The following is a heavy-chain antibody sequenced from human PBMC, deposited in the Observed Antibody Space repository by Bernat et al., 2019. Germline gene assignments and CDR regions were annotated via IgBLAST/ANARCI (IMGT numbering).Heavy chain of an antibody. J-gene: IGHJ6*02. V-gene: IGHV4-39*01. D-gene: IGHD3-10*01. CDR1: GGSISSSSYY. CDR3: ARHSITMVRGVLLPYGMDV. CDR2: IYYSGST. Sequence: QLLLQESGPGLVKPSETLSLTCTVSGGSISSSSYYWGWIRQPPGKGLDWIGTIYYSGSTYYNPSLKSRVTISVDTSKNQFSLKLRSVTAADTAVYYCARHSITMVRGVLLPYGMDVWGQGTTVTVSS.